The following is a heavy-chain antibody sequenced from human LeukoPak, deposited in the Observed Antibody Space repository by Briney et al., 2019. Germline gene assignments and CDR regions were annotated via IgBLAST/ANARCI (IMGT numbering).Heavy chain of an antibody. CDR1: GFTFSSYE. D-gene: IGHD3-22*01. J-gene: IGHJ4*02. CDR3: AGGVITSPVDY. V-gene: IGHV3-48*03. CDR2: ISSSGSTT. Sequence: GGSLRLSCAASGFTFSSYEMNWVRQAPGKGLEWVSYISSSGSTTYYADSVKGRFTISRDTAKNSLSLQMNSLRAEVTAVYYCAGGVITSPVDYWGQGTLVTVSS.